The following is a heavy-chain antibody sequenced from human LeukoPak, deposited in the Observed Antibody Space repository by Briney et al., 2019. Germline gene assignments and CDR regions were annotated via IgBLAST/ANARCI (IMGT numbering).Heavy chain of an antibody. CDR2: IYYSGST. CDR1: GGSISSSSYY. Sequence: SETLSLTCTVSGGSISSSSYYWGWIRQPLGKGLEWIGSIYYSGSTYYNPSLKSRVTISVDTSKNQFSLKLSSVTAADTAVYYCAGWLQSPRWGYYLDYWGQGTLVTVSS. J-gene: IGHJ4*02. D-gene: IGHD5-24*01. CDR3: AGWLQSPRWGYYLDY. V-gene: IGHV4-39*01.